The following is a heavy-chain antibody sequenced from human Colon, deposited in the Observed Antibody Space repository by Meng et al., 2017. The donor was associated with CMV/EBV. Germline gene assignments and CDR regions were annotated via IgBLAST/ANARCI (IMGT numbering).Heavy chain of an antibody. Sequence: KVSCQTSGYTFSSYGIIWVRQAPGQGLEWMGRISGYNGDTNYAPTLEHRITMTTDASTATGYLELRGLRSDDTAVYYCARLGGGVGDFWGQGTLVTVSS. CDR2: ISGYNGDT. CDR3: ARLGGGVGDF. CDR1: GYTFSSYG. V-gene: IGHV1-18*01. J-gene: IGHJ4*02. D-gene: IGHD3-3*01.